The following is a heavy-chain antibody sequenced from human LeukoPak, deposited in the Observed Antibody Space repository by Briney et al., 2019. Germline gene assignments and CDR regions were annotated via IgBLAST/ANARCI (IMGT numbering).Heavy chain of an antibody. V-gene: IGHV3-23*01. Sequence: GGSLRLSCAASGFTFSSYAMSWVRQAPGKGLEWVSAISGSGGSTYYADSVKGRFTISRDNSKKTLYLQMNSLRAEDTAVYFCAKGSRDRDYYDSSGYYHDYWGQGALVTVSS. D-gene: IGHD3-22*01. CDR3: AKGSRDRDYYDSSGYYHDY. CDR2: ISGSGGST. CDR1: GFTFSSYA. J-gene: IGHJ4*02.